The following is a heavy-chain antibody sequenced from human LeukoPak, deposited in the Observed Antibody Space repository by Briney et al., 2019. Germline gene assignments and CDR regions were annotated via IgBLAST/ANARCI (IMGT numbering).Heavy chain of an antibody. Sequence: GGSLRLSCAASGFTFSRYWMSWVRQAPGKGLECVANIKEDGSEEYYVDSVEGRFSISRDNAKNSLFLQMNSLGAEDTAVYYCARDWLAGNPYHAFDLWGKGTIVTVSS. D-gene: IGHD3-22*01. CDR1: GFTFSRYW. V-gene: IGHV3-7*01. J-gene: IGHJ3*01. CDR3: ARDWLAGNPYHAFDL. CDR2: IKEDGSEE.